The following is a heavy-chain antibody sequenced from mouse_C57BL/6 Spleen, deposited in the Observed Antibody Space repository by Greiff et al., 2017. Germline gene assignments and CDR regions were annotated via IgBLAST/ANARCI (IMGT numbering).Heavy chain of an antibody. V-gene: IGHV3-6*01. CDR2: ISYDGSN. CDR3: ARDRKDYIRFAY. CDR1: GYSITSGYY. D-gene: IGHD1-3*01. Sequence: DVQLQESGPGLVKPSQSLSLTCSVTGYSITSGYYWNWIRQFPGNKLEWMGYISYDGSNNYNPSLKNRISITRDTSKNQFFLKLNSVTTEDTATYYCARDRKDYIRFAYWGQGTLVTVSA. J-gene: IGHJ3*01.